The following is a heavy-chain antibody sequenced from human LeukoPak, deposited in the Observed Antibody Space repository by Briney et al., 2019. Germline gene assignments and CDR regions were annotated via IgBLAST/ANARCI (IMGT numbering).Heavy chain of an antibody. J-gene: IGHJ1*01. Sequence: GGSLRLSCAASGFTFSSYAMSWVRQAPGKGLEWVSAISGSGGSTYYEDSVKGRFTISRDNSKNTLYLQMNSLRAEDTAVYYCAKGRITMIVVVTEYFQHWGQGTLVTVSS. CDR1: GFTFSSYA. D-gene: IGHD3-22*01. CDR3: AKGRITMIVVVTEYFQH. V-gene: IGHV3-23*01. CDR2: ISGSGGST.